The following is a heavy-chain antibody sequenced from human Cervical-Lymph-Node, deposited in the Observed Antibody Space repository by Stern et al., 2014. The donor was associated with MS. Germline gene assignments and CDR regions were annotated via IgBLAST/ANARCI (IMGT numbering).Heavy chain of an antibody. D-gene: IGHD5/OR15-5a*01. CDR3: ATLYDSSGNYGMEV. CDR1: GYTFTSYY. CDR2: VNANGDSA. V-gene: IGHV1-46*01. J-gene: IGHJ6*02. Sequence: QDQLVQSGAQVKKPGASVKVSCKGSGYTFTSYYIQWVRQAPGQGLEWMGLVNANGDSARYAQKFQGRVTMASDTSTMTVSMELSTLRSEDTAVYYCATLYDSSGNYGMEVWGQGTTVIVSS.